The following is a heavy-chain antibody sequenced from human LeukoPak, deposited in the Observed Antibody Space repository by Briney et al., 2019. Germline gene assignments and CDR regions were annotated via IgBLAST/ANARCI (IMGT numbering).Heavy chain of an antibody. V-gene: IGHV4-38-2*02. CDR1: GYSISSGYY. Sequence: SETLSLTCTVSGYSISSGYYWGWIRQPPGKGLEWIGSIYHSGSTYYNPSLKSRVTISVDTSKNQFSLKLSSVTAADTAVYYCARGEYSSSSSVFDYWGQGTLVTVSS. CDR3: ARGEYSSSSSVFDY. CDR2: IYHSGST. D-gene: IGHD6-6*01. J-gene: IGHJ4*02.